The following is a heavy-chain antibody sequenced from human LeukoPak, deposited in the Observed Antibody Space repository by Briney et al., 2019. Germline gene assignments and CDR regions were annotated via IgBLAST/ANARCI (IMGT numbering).Heavy chain of an antibody. V-gene: IGHV1-46*01. CDR1: GYSFTSYY. D-gene: IGHD3-16*01. J-gene: IGHJ4*02. CDR2: INPNYGGT. CDR3: ARDQGRTADYVWGTYFDY. Sequence: ASVKVPCKASGYSFTSYYIHWVRQAPGQGLEWMGMINPNYGGTAYAQMFKGGVTLTRDTSTSTVYMELSSLKSEDTAVYFCARDQGRTADYVWGTYFDYWGQGALVTVSS.